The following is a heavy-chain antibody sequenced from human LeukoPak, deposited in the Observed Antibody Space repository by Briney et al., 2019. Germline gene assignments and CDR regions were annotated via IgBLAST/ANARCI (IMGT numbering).Heavy chain of an antibody. CDR1: GGTFSSYA. J-gene: IGHJ6*03. CDR3: ARGSIAAELNMDV. V-gene: IGHV1-69*06. CDR2: IIPIFGTA. Sequence: SVKVSCKASGGTFSSYAISWVRQAPGQGLDWMGRIIPIFGTADYAQKFQGRVTITADKSTSTAYMELSSLRSEDTAVYYCARGSIAAELNMDVWGKGTTVTVSS. D-gene: IGHD6-13*01.